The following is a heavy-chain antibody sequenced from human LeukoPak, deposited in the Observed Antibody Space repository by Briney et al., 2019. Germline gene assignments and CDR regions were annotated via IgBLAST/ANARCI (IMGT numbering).Heavy chain of an antibody. CDR3: ARSGYSYGPPSNYYYGMDV. V-gene: IGHV1-69*13. CDR1: GYIFTNYY. CDR2: IIPIFGTA. D-gene: IGHD5-18*01. Sequence: SVKVSCKAAGYIFTNYYLHWVRQAPGQGLEWMGGIIPIFGTANYAQKFQGRVTITADESTSTAYMELSSLRSEDTAVYYCARSGYSYGPPSNYYYGMDVWAKGPRSPSP. J-gene: IGHJ6*02.